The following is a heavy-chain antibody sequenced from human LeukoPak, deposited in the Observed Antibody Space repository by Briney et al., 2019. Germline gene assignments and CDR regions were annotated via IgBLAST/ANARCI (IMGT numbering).Heavy chain of an antibody. Sequence: KPSETLSLTCTVSGGSISSYYWSWIRQPAGKGLEWIGRIYTSGSTNYNPSLKSRVTMSVDTSKNQFSLKLSSLTAADTAVYYCASKRSGYYSGFFDYWGQGTLVTVSS. D-gene: IGHD3-22*01. J-gene: IGHJ4*02. V-gene: IGHV4-4*07. CDR2: IYTSGST. CDR3: ASKRSGYYSGFFDY. CDR1: GGSISSYY.